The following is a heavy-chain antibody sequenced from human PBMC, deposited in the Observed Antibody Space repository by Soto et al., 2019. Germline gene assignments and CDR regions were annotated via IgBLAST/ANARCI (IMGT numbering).Heavy chain of an antibody. Sequence: QVRLQESGPGLVKPSETLSLTCTVSGGSISTYYWSWIRQPPGKGLEWIGYIYYSGSTNYNPSLKGRVTISVDTSKTQFSLKLSSVTAADTAVYYCARQHLAVPPDYAKWGAFDIWGQGTVVTVSS. V-gene: IGHV4-59*08. J-gene: IGHJ3*02. CDR3: ARQHLAVPPDYAKWGAFDI. D-gene: IGHD4-17*01. CDR2: IYYSGST. CDR1: GGSISTYY.